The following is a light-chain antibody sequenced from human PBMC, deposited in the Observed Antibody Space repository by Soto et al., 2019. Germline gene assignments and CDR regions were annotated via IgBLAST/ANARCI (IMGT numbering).Light chain of an antibody. Sequence: QSALTQPASVSGSPGQSITISCTGTSSDVGGYNYVSWYQQRPGKAPKLMIYDVSNRPSGVSNRFSGSKSGNTASLTISGLQAEDEADYYCSSYTSSSTYVVFGGGTQLTVL. V-gene: IGLV2-14*01. CDR2: DVS. CDR1: SSDVGGYNY. CDR3: SSYTSSSTYVV. J-gene: IGLJ2*01.